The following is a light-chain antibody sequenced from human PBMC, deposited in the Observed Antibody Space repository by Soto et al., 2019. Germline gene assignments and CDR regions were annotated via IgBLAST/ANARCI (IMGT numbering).Light chain of an antibody. CDR1: QSVKSSY. J-gene: IGKJ1*01. CDR3: QQYASSPGT. V-gene: IGKV3-20*01. Sequence: EIVLTQSPGTRSLAPGEGATLSCRASQSVKSSYLAWYQQKPGQAPRLLIFGTSNRATGIPDRFRGGGSGTDFTLTISSLEPEDFAVYYCQQYASSPGTFGQGTKVEIK. CDR2: GTS.